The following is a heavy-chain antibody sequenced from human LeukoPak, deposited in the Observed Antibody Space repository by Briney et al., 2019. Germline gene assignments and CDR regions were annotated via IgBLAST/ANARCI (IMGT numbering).Heavy chain of an antibody. CDR3: ASHIVATTIDY. D-gene: IGHD5-12*01. Sequence: GGSLRPSCAASGFTFSDYYMSWIRQAPGKGLEWVSYISSSGSTIYYADSVKGRFTISRDNAKNSLYLQMNSLRAEDTAVYYCASHIVATTIDYWGQGTLVTVSS. CDR2: ISSSGSTI. J-gene: IGHJ4*02. CDR1: GFTFSDYY. V-gene: IGHV3-11*01.